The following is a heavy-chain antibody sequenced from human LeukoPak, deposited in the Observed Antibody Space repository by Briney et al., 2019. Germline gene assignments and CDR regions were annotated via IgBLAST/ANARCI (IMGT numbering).Heavy chain of an antibody. V-gene: IGHV3-30*18. D-gene: IGHD3-9*01. J-gene: IGHJ4*02. CDR1: GFTFSSYG. CDR3: AKAYYDILSPGDY. Sequence: GGSLRLSCAASGFTFSSYGMHWVRQAPGKGLEWVAVISYDGSNKYYADSVKGRFTISRDNSKNTLYLQMNSLRAEDTAVYYCAKAYYDILSPGDYWGQGTLVTVSS. CDR2: ISYDGSNK.